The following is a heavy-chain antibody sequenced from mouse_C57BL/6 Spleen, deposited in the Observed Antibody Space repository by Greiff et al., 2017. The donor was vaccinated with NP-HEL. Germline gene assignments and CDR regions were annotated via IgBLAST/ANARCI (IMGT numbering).Heavy chain of an antibody. CDR3: AREVLRPWYFDV. CDR1: GYSITSGYY. CDR2: ISYDGSN. D-gene: IGHD1-1*01. V-gene: IGHV3-6*01. J-gene: IGHJ1*03. Sequence: EVKLQESGPGLVKPSQSLSLTCSVTGYSITSGYYWNWIRQFPGNKLEWMGYISYDGSNNYNPSLKNRISITRDTSKNQFFLKLNSVTTEDTATYYCAREVLRPWYFDVWGTGTTVTVSS.